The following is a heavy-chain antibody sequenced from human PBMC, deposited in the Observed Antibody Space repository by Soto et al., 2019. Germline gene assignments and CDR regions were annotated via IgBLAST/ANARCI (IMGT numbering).Heavy chain of an antibody. CDR2: ISWNSGSI. D-gene: IGHD2-21*01. J-gene: IGHJ4*02. CDR3: AKDSGDLYFDY. V-gene: IGHV3-9*01. Sequence: EVQLVESGGGLVQPGRSLRLSCAASGFTFDDYAMHWVRQAPGKGLEWVSGISWNSGSIGYADSVKGRFTISRDNAKNSLYLQMNSLRAEDTALYYCAKDSGDLYFDYWGQGTLVTVSS. CDR1: GFTFDDYA.